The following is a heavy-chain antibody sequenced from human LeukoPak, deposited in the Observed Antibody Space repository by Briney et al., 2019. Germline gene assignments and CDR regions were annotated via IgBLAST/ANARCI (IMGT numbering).Heavy chain of an antibody. CDR2: IYTSGST. CDR3: ARIIAAAVTIDY. Sequence: TLSLTRTVSGGSISSGSYYWSWIRQPAGKGLEWIGRIYTSGSTNYNPSLKSRVTISVDTSKSQFSLKLSSVTAADTAVYYCARIIAAAVTIDYWGQGTLVTVSS. CDR1: GGSISSGSYY. J-gene: IGHJ4*02. V-gene: IGHV4-61*02. D-gene: IGHD6-13*01.